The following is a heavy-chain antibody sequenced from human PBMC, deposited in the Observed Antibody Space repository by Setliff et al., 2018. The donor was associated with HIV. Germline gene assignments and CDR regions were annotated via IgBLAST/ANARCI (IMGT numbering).Heavy chain of an antibody. V-gene: IGHV4-61*05. CDR1: GGSISSSSYY. CDR2: IHASGST. CDR3: ARHSPSDY. Sequence: SETLSLTCTVSGGSISSSSYYWGWIRQPPGKGLEWIGYIHASGSTNYNPSLKSRVTISVDTSKNQFSLKLSSVTAADTAVYYCARHSPSDYWGQGTLVTVSS. J-gene: IGHJ4*02.